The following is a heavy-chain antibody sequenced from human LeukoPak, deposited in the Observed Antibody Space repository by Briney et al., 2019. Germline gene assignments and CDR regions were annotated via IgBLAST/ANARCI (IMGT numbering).Heavy chain of an antibody. CDR3: ARAAIGAAGGIDY. CDR1: GFTFSSYE. J-gene: IGHJ4*02. Sequence: PGGSLRLSCAASGFTFSSYEMNWVRQAPGKGLEWVSYISSSGSTIYYADSVKGRFTISRDNAKNSLYLQMNSLRAEDTAVYYCARAAIGAAGGIDYRGKGTLVTVSS. V-gene: IGHV3-48*03. CDR2: ISSSGSTI. D-gene: IGHD6-13*01.